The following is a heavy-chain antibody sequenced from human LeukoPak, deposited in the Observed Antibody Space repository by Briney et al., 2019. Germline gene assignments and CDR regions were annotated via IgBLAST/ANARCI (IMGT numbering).Heavy chain of an antibody. V-gene: IGHV4-30-2*01. D-gene: IGHD2-15*01. J-gene: IGHJ4*02. Sequence: SQTLSLTCAVSGGSISSGGYSWSWIRQPPGKGLEWIGYIYHSGSTYYNPSLKSRVTISVDRSKNQFSLKLSSVTAADTAVYYCARAGRGYCSGGSCQRPYYFDYWGQGTLVTVSS. CDR1: GGSISSGGYS. CDR2: IYHSGST. CDR3: ARAGRGYCSGGSCQRPYYFDY.